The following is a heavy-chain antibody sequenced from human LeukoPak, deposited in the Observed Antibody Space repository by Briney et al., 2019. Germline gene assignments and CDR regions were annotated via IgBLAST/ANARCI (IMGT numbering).Heavy chain of an antibody. CDR3: ANAAGGGAFDI. CDR2: IIPIFGTA. V-gene: IGHV1-69*05. CDR1: GGTFSSLA. J-gene: IGHJ3*02. Sequence: PVKVSCAASGGTFSSLAICWVRQAPGLGLEWMGRIIPIFGTANYAQKFQGRVTITTDESTSTAYMELSSLRSEDTAVYYCANAAGGGAFDIWGQGTMVTVSS. D-gene: IGHD2-15*01.